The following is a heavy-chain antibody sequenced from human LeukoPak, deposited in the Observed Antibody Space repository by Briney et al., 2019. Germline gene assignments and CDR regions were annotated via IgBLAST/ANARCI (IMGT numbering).Heavy chain of an antibody. CDR2: IYYSGST. CDR1: GGSISSGGYY. D-gene: IGHD2-8*01. V-gene: IGHV4-31*03. J-gene: IGHJ4*02. Sequence: SETLSLTCTVSGGSISSGGYYWSWLRQHPGKGLEWIGYIYYSGSTYYNPSLKSRVTISVDTSKNQFSLKLSSVTAADTAVYYCARATEDYCTNGVCSYYDYWGQGTLVTVSS. CDR3: ARATEDYCTNGVCSYYDY.